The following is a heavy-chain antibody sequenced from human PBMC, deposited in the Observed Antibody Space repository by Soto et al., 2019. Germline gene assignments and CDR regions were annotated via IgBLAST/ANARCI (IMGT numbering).Heavy chain of an antibody. CDR1: GFTFSRYA. V-gene: IGHV3-23*01. J-gene: IGHJ4*02. CDR3: AKHSGDYYFDC. D-gene: IGHD1-26*01. CDR2: ISTGGGDT. Sequence: GGSLRLSCAASGFTFSRYAVSWVRQAPGKGLEWVSAISTGGGDTFYADSVKGRFTISRDNSKDTLYMQMNSLRAEDAAVYYCAKHSGDYYFDCWGQGTLVTISS.